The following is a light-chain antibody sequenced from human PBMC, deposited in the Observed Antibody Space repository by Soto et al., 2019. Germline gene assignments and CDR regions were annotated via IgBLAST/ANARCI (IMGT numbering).Light chain of an antibody. CDR1: SCNIGAGYD. J-gene: IGLJ3*02. V-gene: IGLV1-40*01. CDR3: QSYDSSLSGRGV. Sequence: QSVLTQPPSVSGAPGQRVTISCTGSSCNIGAGYDVHWYQQLPGTAPKLLIYGNSNRPSGVPDRFSGSKSGTSASLAITGLQAEDEADYYCQSYDSSLSGRGVFGGGTKLTVL. CDR2: GNS.